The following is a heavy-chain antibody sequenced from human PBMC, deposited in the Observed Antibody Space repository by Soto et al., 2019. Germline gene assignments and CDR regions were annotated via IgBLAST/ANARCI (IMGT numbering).Heavy chain of an antibody. V-gene: IGHV3-30*18. D-gene: IGHD2-15*01. CDR1: GFTFSSYG. J-gene: IGHJ3*02. CDR2: ISYDGSNK. Sequence: QVQLVESGGGVVQPGRSLRLSCAASGFTFSSYGMHWVRQAPGKGLEWVAVISYDGSNKYYADSVNGRFTISRDNSKNTLYLQMNSLRAEDTAVYYCAKVRAVVVVAATAFDIWGQGTMVTVSS. CDR3: AKVRAVVVVAATAFDI.